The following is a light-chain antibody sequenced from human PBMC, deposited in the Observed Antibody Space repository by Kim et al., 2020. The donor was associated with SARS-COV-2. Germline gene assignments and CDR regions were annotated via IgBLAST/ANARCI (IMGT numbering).Light chain of an antibody. CDR2: ANS. Sequence: QTVTTSCTGSSSNTGAGSEIHWYQQLPGTVPKLLIYANSNRPSGIPDRFSGSKSGTSASLAITGLQAEDEADYYCQSYDRSLSDVVFGGGTQLTVL. V-gene: IGLV1-40*01. J-gene: IGLJ2*01. CDR3: QSYDRSLSDVV. CDR1: SSNTGAGSE.